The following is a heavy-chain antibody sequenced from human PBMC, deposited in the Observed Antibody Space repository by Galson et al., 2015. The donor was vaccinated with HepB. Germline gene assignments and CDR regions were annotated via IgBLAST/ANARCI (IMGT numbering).Heavy chain of an antibody. CDR2: INAGNGNT. Sequence: SVKVSCKASGYTFTSYAMHWVRQAPGQRLEWMGWINAGNGNTKYSQKFQGRVTITRDTSASTAYMELSSLRSEDTAVYYCATGFFGLGGYSSSPDWGQGTLVTVSS. CDR3: ATGFFGLGGYSSSPD. CDR1: GYTFTSYA. V-gene: IGHV1-3*01. J-gene: IGHJ4*02. D-gene: IGHD6-13*01.